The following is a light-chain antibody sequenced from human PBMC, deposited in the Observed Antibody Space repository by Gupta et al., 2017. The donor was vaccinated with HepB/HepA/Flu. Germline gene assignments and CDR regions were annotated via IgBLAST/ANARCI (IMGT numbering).Light chain of an antibody. CDR3: GTWDSRLSAVI. CDR1: SSNSGNQY. J-gene: IGLJ2*01. Sequence: QSVLTHPPAVSAAPGQKVTISCSGSSSNSGNQYVSWHQRLPGTAPELLIYDDNKRPSGIPDRFSGSTSGTSATLSITGLQTGDEADYYCGTWDSRLSAVIFGGGTKLTVL. CDR2: DDN. V-gene: IGLV1-51*01.